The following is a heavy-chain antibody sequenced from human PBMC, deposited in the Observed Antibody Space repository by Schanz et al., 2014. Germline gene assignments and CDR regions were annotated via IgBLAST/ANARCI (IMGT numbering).Heavy chain of an antibody. CDR2: IYYSGST. D-gene: IGHD2-15*01. CDR1: GYSINTSDW. V-gene: IGHV4-28*03. J-gene: IGHJ4*02. Sequence: QVQLQESGPGLVKPSDTLSLTCAVSGYSINTSDWWGWIRQPPGKGLEWIGYIYYSGSTYYNPSLKSRVTMSRDTSKNQVSLNLRSVTAADTAFYHCARELGREGGFDSWGQGTLVTVTS. CDR3: ARELGREGGFDS.